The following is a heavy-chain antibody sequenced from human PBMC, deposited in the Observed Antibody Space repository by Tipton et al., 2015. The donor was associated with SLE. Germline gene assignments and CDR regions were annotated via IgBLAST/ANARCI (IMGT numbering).Heavy chain of an antibody. CDR1: GFTFGTYS. CDR3: AKDRFHYYYMDV. Sequence: SLRLSCEVSGFTFGTYSLNWVCQAPGKGLEWLSSISNTGNYKYYADSVKGRFTISRDKSKNTLFLQMNNLRVEDTAVYYCAKDRFHYYYMDVWGKGTTVTVSS. D-gene: IGHD3-10*01. V-gene: IGHV3-21*01. J-gene: IGHJ6*03. CDR2: ISNTGNYK.